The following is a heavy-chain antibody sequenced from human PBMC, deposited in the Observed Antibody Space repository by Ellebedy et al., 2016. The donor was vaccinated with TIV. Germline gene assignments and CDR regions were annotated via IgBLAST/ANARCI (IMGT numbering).Heavy chain of an antibody. D-gene: IGHD3-3*01. CDR1: GYTFTSYY. CDR3: AREVTIFGVAYYFDY. CDR2: INPSGGST. Sequence: ASVKVSCXAFGYTFTSYYMHWVRQAPGQGLEWMGKINPSGGSTNYAQKFQGRVTMTRGTSTSTVYMELSSLRYEDTAVYYCAREVTIFGVAYYFDYWGQGTLLTVSS. V-gene: IGHV1-46*01. J-gene: IGHJ4*02.